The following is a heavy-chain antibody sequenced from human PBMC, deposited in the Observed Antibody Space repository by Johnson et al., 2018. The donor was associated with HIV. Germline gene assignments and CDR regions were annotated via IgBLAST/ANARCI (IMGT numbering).Heavy chain of an antibody. J-gene: IGHJ3*02. CDR1: GFTFSSYG. D-gene: IGHD3-3*01. CDR2: IYSRGGS. Sequence: VQLLESGGGVVQPGKSLRLSCAASGFTFSSYGLHWVRQAPGKGLEWVSVIYSRGGSYYVDSVRCRFTISRDNSKRKLYLQMDRLTAEDTAVYYCATYNFWSSYAFDIWGQGTTVTVSS. V-gene: IGHV3-66*01. CDR3: ATYNFWSSYAFDI.